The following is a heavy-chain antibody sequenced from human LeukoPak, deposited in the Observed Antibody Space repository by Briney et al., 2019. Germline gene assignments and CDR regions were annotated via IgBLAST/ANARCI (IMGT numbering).Heavy chain of an antibody. CDR3: ARGSTAGYSSSWYSYRYYYYYYMDV. D-gene: IGHD6-13*01. CDR1: GYTFTSYG. CDR2: ISAYNGNT. J-gene: IGHJ6*03. Sequence: ASVTVSCKASGYTFTSYGISWVRQAPGQGLHWMGWISAYNGNTNYAQKLQGRVTMTTDTSTSTAYMELRSLRSDDTAVYYCARGSTAGYSSSWYSYRYYYYYYMDVWGKGTTVTVSS. V-gene: IGHV1-18*01.